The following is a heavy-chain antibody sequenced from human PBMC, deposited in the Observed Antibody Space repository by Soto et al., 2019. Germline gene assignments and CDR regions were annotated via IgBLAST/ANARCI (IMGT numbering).Heavy chain of an antibody. D-gene: IGHD5-12*01. Sequence: ASVKVSCKASGYTFTSYGISWVRQAPGQGLEWMGWISALHCNTNYAQKLPGQVPMTTDTFTRPGYMGLGGLRFEDKSVFFWAKEGGWLRNSRFSFDNWGQGAM. CDR3: AKEGGWLRNSRFSFDN. CDR1: GYTFTSYG. J-gene: IGHJ3*02. CDR2: ISALHCNT. V-gene: IGHV1-18*01.